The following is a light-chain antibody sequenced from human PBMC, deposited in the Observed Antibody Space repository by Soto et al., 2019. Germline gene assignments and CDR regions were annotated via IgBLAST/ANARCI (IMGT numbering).Light chain of an antibody. J-gene: IGKJ1*01. CDR2: KAS. V-gene: IGKV1-5*03. Sequence: DIQMTQSPSTLSASVGDRVTITCRASQSIGGSLAWYQQKPGKAPNFLIYKASSLQSGVPSRFSGSISGTEFTLTISSLQPDDFAIYYFQQHESYPWTFGQGTKVEIK. CDR3: QQHESYPWT. CDR1: QSIGGS.